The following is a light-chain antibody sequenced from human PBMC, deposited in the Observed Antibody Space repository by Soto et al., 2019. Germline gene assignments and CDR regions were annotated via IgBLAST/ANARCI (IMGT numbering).Light chain of an antibody. J-gene: IGKJ1*01. CDR1: ESVFGY. Sequence: DIEMTQSPATLSLSPGERATLSCRASESVFGYLAWYQHKPGQAPRLLIYGASSRATGIPDRFSGSGSGTDFTLTISRLEPEDFAVFYCQQYGSSPETFGQGTKVDI. CDR3: QQYGSSPET. V-gene: IGKV3-20*01. CDR2: GAS.